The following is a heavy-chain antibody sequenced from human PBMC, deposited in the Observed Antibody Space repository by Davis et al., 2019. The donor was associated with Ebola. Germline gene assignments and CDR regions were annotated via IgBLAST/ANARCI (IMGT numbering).Heavy chain of an antibody. J-gene: IGHJ4*02. Sequence: GESLKISCAASRFTFSNYAMNWVRQAPGKGLEWVSAISGRGGSTYYADSVKGRFTISRDNSKNTLSLQMNSLRADDTAVYYCARHIYWAFDDWGRGTLVTVSS. CDR2: ISGRGGST. D-gene: IGHD5-12*01. CDR3: ARHIYWAFDD. V-gene: IGHV3-23*01. CDR1: RFTFSNYA.